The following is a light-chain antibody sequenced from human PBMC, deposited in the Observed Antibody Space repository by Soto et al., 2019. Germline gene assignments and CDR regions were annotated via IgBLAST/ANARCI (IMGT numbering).Light chain of an antibody. CDR1: QSIRTS. J-gene: IGKJ5*01. Sequence: EVVLTQSPDTVSLSPGERATLSCRASQSIRTSLAWYQQKPGQAPRLVIFDASNRANGVPARFGGSGSGTDFTLTINSLEPEDFAVYYCKQRNVWPPIQFGPGTRLEIK. V-gene: IGKV3-11*01. CDR3: KQRNVWPPIQ. CDR2: DAS.